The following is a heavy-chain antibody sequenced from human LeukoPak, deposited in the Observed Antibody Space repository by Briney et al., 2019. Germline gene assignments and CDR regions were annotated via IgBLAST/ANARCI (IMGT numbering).Heavy chain of an antibody. D-gene: IGHD3-22*01. V-gene: IGHV3-33*08. CDR2: IWYDGSNK. CDR1: GFTFSSYG. Sequence: AGGSLRLSCAASGFTFSSYGMHWVRQAPGKGLEWVAVIWYDGSNKYYADSVKGRFTISRDNSKNTLYLQMNSLRAEDTAVCYCASGSSGYPPYWGQGTLVAVSS. CDR3: ASGSSGYPPY. J-gene: IGHJ4*02.